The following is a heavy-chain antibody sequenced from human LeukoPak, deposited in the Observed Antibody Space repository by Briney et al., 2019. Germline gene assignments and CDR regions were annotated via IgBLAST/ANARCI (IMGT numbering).Heavy chain of an antibody. Sequence: PSETLSLTCAVYGGSFSGYYWSWIRQPPGKGLEWIGEINHSGSTNYNPSLKSRVTISLDTSKNQFSLKLSFVTAADTAMYYCARVSRGNSVGGDYWGQGTLVTVSS. J-gene: IGHJ4*02. CDR3: ARVSRGNSVGGDY. V-gene: IGHV4-34*01. CDR1: GGSFSGYY. D-gene: IGHD4-23*01. CDR2: INHSGST.